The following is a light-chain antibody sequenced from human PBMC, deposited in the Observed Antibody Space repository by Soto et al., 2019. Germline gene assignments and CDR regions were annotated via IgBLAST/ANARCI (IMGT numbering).Light chain of an antibody. Sequence: QSALTRPASVSGSPGQSMTISCTGTSSDVGGYNYVSWYQQHPGKAPKLMIYEVSNRPSGVSNRFSGSKSGNTASLTISGLQAEDEADYYCSSYTSSSTYVVFGGGTKVTV. J-gene: IGLJ2*01. V-gene: IGLV2-14*01. CDR2: EVS. CDR1: SSDVGGYNY. CDR3: SSYTSSSTYVV.